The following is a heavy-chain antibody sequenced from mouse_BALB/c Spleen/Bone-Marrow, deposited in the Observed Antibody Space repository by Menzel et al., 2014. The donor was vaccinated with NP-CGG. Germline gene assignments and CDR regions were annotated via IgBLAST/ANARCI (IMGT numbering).Heavy chain of an antibody. V-gene: IGHV1S56*01. J-gene: IGHJ1*01. Sequence: KPGASVKMSCKASGYTFTSYFIHWVKQRPGQGLEWIGWIYPGDGSTKYNEKFKVKTTLTADKSSSTAYMFLSSLTSEDSAIYFCAYYRYDEYFDVWGAGTTVTVSS. CDR3: AYYRYDEYFDV. D-gene: IGHD2-14*01. CDR2: IYPGDGST. CDR1: GYTFTSYF.